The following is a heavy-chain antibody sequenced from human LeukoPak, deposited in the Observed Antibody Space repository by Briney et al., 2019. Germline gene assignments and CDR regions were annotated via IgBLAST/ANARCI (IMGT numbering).Heavy chain of an antibody. D-gene: IGHD6-13*01. J-gene: IGHJ4*02. CDR2: INTDGSNT. CDR1: GFTFSRYW. CDR3: ARVSTGSSSYDY. Sequence: GGSLRLSCAASGFTFSRYWMLWVRQAPWKGLVWVSRINTDGSNTNYADSVKGRFTISRDNAKNTVYLQMNSLRAEDTAVYYCARVSTGSSSYDYWGQGTLVTVSS. V-gene: IGHV3-74*01.